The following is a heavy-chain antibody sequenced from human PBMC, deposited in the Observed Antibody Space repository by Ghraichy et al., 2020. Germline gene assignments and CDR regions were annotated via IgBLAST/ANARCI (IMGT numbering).Heavy chain of an antibody. CDR3: AKDLRQFLLAFDY. Sequence: GGSLRLSCAASGFTFSSYGMHWVRQAPGKGLEWVAVISYDGSNKYYADSVKGRFTISRDNSKNTLYLHMNSLRAEDTAVYYCAKDLRQFLLAFDYWGQGTLVTVSS. J-gene: IGHJ4*02. CDR1: GFTFSSYG. V-gene: IGHV3-30*18. CDR2: ISYDGSNK. D-gene: IGHD2-15*01.